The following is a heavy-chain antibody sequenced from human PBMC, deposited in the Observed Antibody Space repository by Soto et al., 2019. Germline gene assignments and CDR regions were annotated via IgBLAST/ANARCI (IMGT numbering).Heavy chain of an antibody. V-gene: IGHV4-31*03. CDR2: IFHSGST. D-gene: IGHD6-13*01. CDR1: CGSITSGGYY. J-gene: IGHJ5*02. CDR3: VRGGIAGNWFDP. Sequence: QVQLQESGPGLVKPSQTLSLTCTVSCGSITSGGYYWSWIRQHPGKGLEWIAYIFHSGSTDYNPSLKSRVSISVDTSKNQFSLKLTFVTAADTAVYYCVRGGIAGNWFDPWGQGTLVTVSS.